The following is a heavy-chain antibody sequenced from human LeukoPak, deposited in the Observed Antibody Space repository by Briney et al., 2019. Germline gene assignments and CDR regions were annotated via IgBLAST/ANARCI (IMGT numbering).Heavy chain of an antibody. D-gene: IGHD2-2*01. Sequence: PSETLSLTCTVSGYSISSGYYWGWIRQPPGKGLEWIGSIYHSGSTYYNPSLKSRVTISVDTSKNQFSLKLSSVTAADTAVYYCARSIVVVLAAVDYWGQGTLVTVSS. J-gene: IGHJ4*02. CDR1: GYSISSGYY. CDR3: ARSIVVVLAAVDY. CDR2: IYHSGST. V-gene: IGHV4-38-2*02.